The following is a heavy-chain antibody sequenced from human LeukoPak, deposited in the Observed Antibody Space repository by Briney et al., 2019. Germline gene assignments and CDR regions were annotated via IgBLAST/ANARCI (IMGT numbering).Heavy chain of an antibody. V-gene: IGHV1-18*04. CDR3: ARASHYYGAGSYYDLLSGWFDP. D-gene: IGHD3-10*01. Sequence: AASVKGFCKASGYTFTSYGISWVRQAPGQGLEWMGWISAYNGNTNYAQKLQGRVTMNTDTSTSTAYMELRSLRSDDTAVYYCARASHYYGAGSYYDLLSGWFDPWGQGTLVTVSS. J-gene: IGHJ5*02. CDR1: GYTFTSYG. CDR2: ISAYNGNT.